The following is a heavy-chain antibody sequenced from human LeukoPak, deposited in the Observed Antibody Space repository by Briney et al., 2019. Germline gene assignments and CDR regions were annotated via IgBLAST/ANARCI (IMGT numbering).Heavy chain of an antibody. CDR1: GFTLSSYN. V-gene: IGHV3-48*02. Sequence: GGSLRLSCAASGFTLSSYNMNWVRQAPGKGLEWLSYISPSSSIIYYADSVKGRFTSSRDNAKNLLYLQMNSLRDEDTAVYYCARDCGYSYANDCWGQGTLVTVSS. CDR2: ISPSSSII. CDR3: ARDCGYSYANDC. J-gene: IGHJ4*02. D-gene: IGHD5-18*01.